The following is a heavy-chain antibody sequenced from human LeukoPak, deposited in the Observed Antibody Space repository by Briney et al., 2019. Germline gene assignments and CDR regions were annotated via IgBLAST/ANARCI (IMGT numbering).Heavy chain of an antibody. J-gene: IGHJ4*02. CDR2: IKSKTDGGTT. D-gene: IGHD3-9*01. CDR1: GFTFSNAW. CDR3: TTDETSYFDWLAPFDY. V-gene: IGHV3-15*01. Sequence: GGSLRLSCAASGFTFSNAWMSWVRQAPGKGLEWVGRIKSKTDGGTTDYAAPVKGRFTISRDDSKNTLYLQMNSLKTEDTAVYYCTTDETSYFDWLAPFDYWGQGTLVTVSS.